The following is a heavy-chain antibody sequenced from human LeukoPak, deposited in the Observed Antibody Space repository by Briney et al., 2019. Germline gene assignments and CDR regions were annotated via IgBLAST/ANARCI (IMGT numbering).Heavy chain of an antibody. CDR1: GGSISRSFYY. CDR2: IYYSDSGKM. V-gene: IGHV4-39*01. J-gene: IGHJ3*02. CDR3: ARRPPALGAFDI. Sequence: SETLSLTCTVSGGSISRSFYYWGWIRQSPGRGLEWIGSIYYSDSGKMYYNPSLKSRVTMSADTSKNQFSLRVSSVTAADTAVYYCARRPPALGAFDIWGQGTMVSVSS.